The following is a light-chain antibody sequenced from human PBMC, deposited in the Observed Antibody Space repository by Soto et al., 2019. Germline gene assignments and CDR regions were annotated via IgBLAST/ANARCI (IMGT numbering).Light chain of an antibody. CDR2: GAS. CDR1: QSVSSSY. CDR3: QQYGSLWT. J-gene: IGKJ1*01. V-gene: IGKV3-20*01. Sequence: EIVLTQSPGTLSLSPGVRATLSCRASQSVSSSYLAWYQQKPGQAPRLLIYGASSRATGIPDRFSGSGSGTDFTLTISRLEPEDFAVYYCQQYGSLWTFGQGTKVEIK.